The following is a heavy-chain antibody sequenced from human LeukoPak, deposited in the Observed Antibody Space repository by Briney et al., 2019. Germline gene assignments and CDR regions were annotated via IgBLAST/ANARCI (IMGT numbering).Heavy chain of an antibody. CDR1: GGSISSGDYY. CDR2: IYYSGST. CDR3: ARRSAVWFGLESGHYYFDY. D-gene: IGHD3-10*01. V-gene: IGHV4-30-4*01. J-gene: IGHJ4*02. Sequence: SETLSLTWTVSGGSISSGDYYWSWIRQPPGKGLEWIGYIYYSGSTYYNPSLKSRVTISVDTSKNQFSLKLSSVTAADTAVYYCARRSAVWFGLESGHYYFDYWGQGTLVTVSS.